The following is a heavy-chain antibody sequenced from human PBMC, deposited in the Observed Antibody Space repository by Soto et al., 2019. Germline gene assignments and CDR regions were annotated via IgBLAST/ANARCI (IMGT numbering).Heavy chain of an antibody. V-gene: IGHV3-23*01. CDR1: GFTFSSYA. J-gene: IGHJ6*02. CDR3: AKVGYCSGGSCPYYYYYGMDV. CDR2: ISGSGGST. Sequence: GGSLRLSCAASGFTFSSYAMGWVRQAPGKGLEWVSAISGSGGSTYYADSVKGRFTISRDNSKNTLYLQMNSLRAEDTAVYYCAKVGYCSGGSCPYYYYYGMDVWGQGTTVTVSS. D-gene: IGHD2-15*01.